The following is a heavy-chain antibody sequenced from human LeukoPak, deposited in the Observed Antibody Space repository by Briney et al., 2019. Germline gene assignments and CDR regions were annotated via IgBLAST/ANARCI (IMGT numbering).Heavy chain of an antibody. V-gene: IGHV3-30*03. D-gene: IGHD6-19*01. CDR1: GFTFSSYG. Sequence: GRSLRLSCAASGFTFSSYGMHWVRQAPGRGLGWVAGMSYDGSNTYYADSVKGRFTISRDNSKNTVYLQMNSLRAEDTAVYYCATGSSSGFYYFDYWGQGTLATVSS. CDR2: MSYDGSNT. J-gene: IGHJ4*02. CDR3: ATGSSSGFYYFDY.